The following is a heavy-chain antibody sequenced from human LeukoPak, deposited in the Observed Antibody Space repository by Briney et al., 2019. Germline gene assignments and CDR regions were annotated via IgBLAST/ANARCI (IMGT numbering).Heavy chain of an antibody. D-gene: IGHD3-10*01. CDR3: ATWTITMLRGVINANNGMDA. Sequence: GASVKVSCKASGYTFSSKGISWVRQAPGQGLEWMGWINDYNGNTNYAQNLQGRVTMTTDTSTSTAYMELRSLRSDDTAVYYCATWTITMLRGVINANNGMDAWGQGTTVTVSS. V-gene: IGHV1-18*01. CDR2: INDYNGNT. J-gene: IGHJ6*02. CDR1: GYTFSSKG.